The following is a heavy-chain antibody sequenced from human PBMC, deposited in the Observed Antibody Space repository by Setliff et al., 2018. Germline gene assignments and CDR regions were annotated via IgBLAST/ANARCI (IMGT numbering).Heavy chain of an antibody. CDR3: AKAFSRYSSRPCYFDY. Sequence: PGGSLRLSCAASGITFSNYAMSWVRQAPGKGLEWVSAISGGGDGTYYADSVKGRFIISRDNSKNTLYLQMNSLRTEDTALYYCAKAFSRYSSRPCYFDYWGQGTLVTVSS. J-gene: IGHJ4*02. V-gene: IGHV3-23*01. D-gene: IGHD6-13*01. CDR1: GITFSNYA. CDR2: ISGGGDGT.